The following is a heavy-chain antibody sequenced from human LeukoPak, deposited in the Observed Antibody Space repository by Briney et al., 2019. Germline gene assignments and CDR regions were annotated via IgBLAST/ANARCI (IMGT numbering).Heavy chain of an antibody. CDR3: ASHLRYSSGWYGGWFDP. CDR2: ISAYNGNT. J-gene: IGHJ5*02. D-gene: IGHD6-19*01. Sequence: ASVKVSCKAPGYTFTSYGISWVRQAPGQGLEWMGWISAYNGNTNYAQMLQGRVTMTTDTSTSTAYMELRSLRSDDTAVYYCASHLRYSSGWYGGWFDPWGQGTLVTVSS. CDR1: GYTFTSYG. V-gene: IGHV1-18*01.